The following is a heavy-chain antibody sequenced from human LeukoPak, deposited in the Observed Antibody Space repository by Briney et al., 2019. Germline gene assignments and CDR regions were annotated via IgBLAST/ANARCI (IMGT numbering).Heavy chain of an antibody. V-gene: IGHV1-69*13. J-gene: IGHJ6*03. D-gene: IGHD3-3*02. CDR3: ARDLAQYYYYYYYMDV. CDR2: IIPIFGTA. Sequence: ASVKVSCKASGGTFSNYAISWVRQAPGQGLEWMGGIIPIFGTANYAQKVQGRVTITADESTGTAYMELSGLRSEDTAVYYCARDLAQYYYYYYYMDVWGKGTTVTVSS. CDR1: GGTFSNYA.